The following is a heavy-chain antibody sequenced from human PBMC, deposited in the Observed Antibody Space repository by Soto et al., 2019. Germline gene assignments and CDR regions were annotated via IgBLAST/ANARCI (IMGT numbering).Heavy chain of an antibody. CDR1: GGTFSSYA. CDR2: IIPIFATA. D-gene: IGHD2-15*01. Sequence: QVQLVQSGAEVKKPGSSVKVSCKASGGTFSSYAISWVRQAPGQGLEWMGGIIPIFATANYAQKFQGRVTSTADASTSTAYMELSSLRSEDTAIYYCARVRKVLNWFDPWGQGTLVTVSS. CDR3: ARVRKVLNWFDP. V-gene: IGHV1-69*12. J-gene: IGHJ5*02.